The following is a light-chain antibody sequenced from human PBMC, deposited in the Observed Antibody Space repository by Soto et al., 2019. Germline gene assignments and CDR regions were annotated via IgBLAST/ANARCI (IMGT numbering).Light chain of an antibody. Sequence: EIVLTQSPGTLSLSPGERATISCRASQSVSTSYLAWYQQKPGQAPRLLIYGASSASTGIPDRFSGSGSGAYFTVTISSLELDDFAVYYCQQYGSVPLTFGGGTKVEIK. CDR3: QQYGSVPLT. J-gene: IGKJ4*01. CDR2: GAS. CDR1: QSVSTSY. V-gene: IGKV3-20*01.